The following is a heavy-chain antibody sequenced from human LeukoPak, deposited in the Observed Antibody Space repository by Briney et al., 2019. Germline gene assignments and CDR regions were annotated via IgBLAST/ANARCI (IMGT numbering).Heavy chain of an antibody. V-gene: IGHV4-61*09. CDR3: ARDVLAATGSFDY. Sequence: SETLSLTCTVSGGSISSGDYYWSWIRQPAGKGLEWIGHIYTSGSTNYSPSLKSRVTMSVDTSKNQFSLKLSSVTAADTAVYYCARDVLAATGSFDYWGQGTQVTVSS. CDR2: IYTSGST. D-gene: IGHD6-13*01. J-gene: IGHJ4*02. CDR1: GGSISSGDYY.